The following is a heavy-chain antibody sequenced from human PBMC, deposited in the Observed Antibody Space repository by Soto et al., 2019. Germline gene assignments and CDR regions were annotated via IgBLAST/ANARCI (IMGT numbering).Heavy chain of an antibody. Sequence: QVQLQQWGAGLLKPSETLSLTCAVYGGSVSGYYWTWLRQPPGKGLEWSGEINHSGSTDYNPALKSRVPMSVVTSKNQFSLRVTSVTAADTAVYYCARARFDSWSHIYYGLDVWGQGTTVTVSS. CDR1: GGSVSGYY. CDR2: INHSGST. J-gene: IGHJ6*02. V-gene: IGHV4-34*01. D-gene: IGHD3-3*01. CDR3: ARARFDSWSHIYYGLDV.